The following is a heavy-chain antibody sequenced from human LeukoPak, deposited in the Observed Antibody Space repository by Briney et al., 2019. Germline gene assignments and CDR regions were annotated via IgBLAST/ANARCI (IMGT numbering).Heavy chain of an antibody. CDR3: ARDLVTVTKGFDI. CDR1: DDSLSSHY. J-gene: IGHJ3*02. CDR2: ISYIGST. V-gene: IGHV4-59*11. D-gene: IGHD4-17*01. Sequence: PSETLCLTCAVSDDSLSSHYWTWIRQPPEKGLEWIGYISYIGSTNYNPSLKSRVAISIDTSKNQFSLKLSSVTAADTAVYYCARDLVTVTKGFDIWGQGTMVSVSS.